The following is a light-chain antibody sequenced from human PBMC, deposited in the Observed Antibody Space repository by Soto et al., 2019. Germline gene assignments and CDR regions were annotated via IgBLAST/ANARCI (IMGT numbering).Light chain of an antibody. V-gene: IGKV1-6*01. CDR1: QDIRGD. J-gene: IGKJ4*01. CDR2: AAS. Sequence: AIQMTQSPSLWSASVGDRVTITGRESQDIRGDLGWYQQKPGKAPSLLISAASSLQDGVPSRFSGSGSGSDFALTISSLQPEDFATYYCLQDHSYPLTFGGGTKVEIK. CDR3: LQDHSYPLT.